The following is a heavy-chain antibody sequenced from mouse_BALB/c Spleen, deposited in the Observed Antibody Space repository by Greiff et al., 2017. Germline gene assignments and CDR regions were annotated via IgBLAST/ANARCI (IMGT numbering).Heavy chain of an antibody. CDR2: IYPGDGDT. V-gene: IGHV1-82*01. CDR1: GYAFSSSW. Sequence: VQLQQSGPELVKPGASVKISCKASGYAFSSSWMNWVKQRPGQGLEWIGRIYPGDGDTNYNGKFKGKATLTADKSSSTAYMQLSSLTSVDSAVYFCASGEGGWFAYWGQGTLVTVSA. J-gene: IGHJ3*01. CDR3: ASGEGGWFAY.